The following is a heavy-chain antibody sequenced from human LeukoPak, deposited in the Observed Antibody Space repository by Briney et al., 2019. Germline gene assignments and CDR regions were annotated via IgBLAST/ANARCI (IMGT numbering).Heavy chain of an antibody. Sequence: HPGGSLRLSCAASGFTFSSYAMSWVRQAPGKGLEWVSAISGSGGSTYYADSVKGRFTISRDNSKNTLYLQMNSLRAEDTALYYCARDRGGIGYYMDVWGKGTTVTVSS. CDR2: ISGSGGST. CDR1: GFTFSSYA. J-gene: IGHJ6*03. CDR3: ARDRGGIGYYMDV. D-gene: IGHD3-16*02. V-gene: IGHV3-23*01.